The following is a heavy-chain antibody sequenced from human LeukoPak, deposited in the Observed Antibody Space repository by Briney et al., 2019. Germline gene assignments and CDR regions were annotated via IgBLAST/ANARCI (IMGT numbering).Heavy chain of an antibody. Sequence: PGGSLRLSCAASGFTFSSYAMSWVRQAPGKGLEWVSAISGSGGSTYYADSVKGRFTISRDNSKNTLYLQMNSLRAEDTAVYYCAKGRSIQLWTYYYYMDVWGKGTTVTVSS. CDR1: GFTFSSYA. CDR3: AKGRSIQLWTYYYYMDV. D-gene: IGHD5-18*01. CDR2: ISGSGGST. V-gene: IGHV3-23*01. J-gene: IGHJ6*03.